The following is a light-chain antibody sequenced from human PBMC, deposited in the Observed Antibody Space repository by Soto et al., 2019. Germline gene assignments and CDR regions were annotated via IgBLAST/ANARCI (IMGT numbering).Light chain of an antibody. Sequence: AIQMTQSPSSLSASVGDRVTITCRASQAIRNDLGRYQQKPGKAPKLLIYAASSLQSGVPSRFSGSGSGTDFTLTISSLQPEDFATYYCLQDYNYPRTFGQGTKVEIK. CDR1: QAIRND. V-gene: IGKV1-6*01. CDR3: LQDYNYPRT. J-gene: IGKJ1*01. CDR2: AAS.